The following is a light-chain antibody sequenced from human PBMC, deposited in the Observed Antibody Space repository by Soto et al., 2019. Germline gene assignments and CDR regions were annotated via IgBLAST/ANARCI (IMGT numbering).Light chain of an antibody. CDR1: QDISNY. Sequence: DIQMTQSPSSLSASVGERVTITCQASQDISNYLNWYQQKPGKAPKLLIYAASNLGTGVPSRFSGSGSVTDFTFTISSLQPEDIATYYCQQYGSVPKTFGQGTKVEIK. CDR2: AAS. V-gene: IGKV1-33*01. CDR3: QQYGSVPKT. J-gene: IGKJ1*01.